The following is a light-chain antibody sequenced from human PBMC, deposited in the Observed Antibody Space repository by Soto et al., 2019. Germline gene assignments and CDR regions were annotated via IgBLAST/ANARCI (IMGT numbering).Light chain of an antibody. CDR3: QQSYNTLWT. J-gene: IGKJ1*01. CDR2: DAT. V-gene: IGKV1-39*01. CDR1: QTISTY. Sequence: DIQMTQSPPSLSASVGDRVIITCRASQTISTYLNWYQQKPGKAPKLLIYDATSLQSGVPSRFSGSGSGTDFTLTITSLQPEDFSTYYCQQSYNTLWTFGQGTKVELK.